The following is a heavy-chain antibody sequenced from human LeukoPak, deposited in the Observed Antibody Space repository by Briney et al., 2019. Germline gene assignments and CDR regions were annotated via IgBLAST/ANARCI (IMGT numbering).Heavy chain of an antibody. Sequence: GGSLRLSCAASGFTFSSFAMNWVRQPPGKGLEWVSNISTSGGSTYYADSVKGRFTISRDNSKNTLYLQMNSLRAEDTAVYYCAKDVGKWESLHFFDYWGQGTLVTVSS. CDR3: AKDVGKWESLHFFDY. D-gene: IGHD1-26*01. CDR2: ISTSGGST. CDR1: GFTFSSFA. V-gene: IGHV3-23*01. J-gene: IGHJ4*02.